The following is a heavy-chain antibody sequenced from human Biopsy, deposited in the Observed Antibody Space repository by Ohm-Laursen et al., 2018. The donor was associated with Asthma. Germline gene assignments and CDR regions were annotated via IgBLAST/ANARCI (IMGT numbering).Heavy chain of an antibody. CDR2: IYYSGST. CDR3: ARAQDYYDSRGYYRSFDY. D-gene: IGHD3-22*01. J-gene: IGHJ4*02. Sequence: PSQTLSLTCTVSYGSITSGGYYWTWIRQHPGKGLEWIGLIYYSGSTYYNPSLKSRVSISIDTSKNQFSLKLSSVTAADTAVYYCARAQDYYDSRGYYRSFDYWGQGTPVTVSS. V-gene: IGHV4-31*03. CDR1: YGSITSGGYY.